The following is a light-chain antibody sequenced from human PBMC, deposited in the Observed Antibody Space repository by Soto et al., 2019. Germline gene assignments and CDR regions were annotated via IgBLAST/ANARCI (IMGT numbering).Light chain of an antibody. Sequence: EFGLTQSPGTLSLFLGERATLSCRASQRVRSTYFAWYRQTPGQPPSLLIYGAYNRATGVPYRFSGSGSVPDFTLTICRMDPNDFEVYYFKQYRRSPPGFTFGPGTTV. J-gene: IGKJ3*01. V-gene: IGKV3-20*01. CDR1: QRVRSTY. CDR3: KQYRRSPPGFT. CDR2: GAY.